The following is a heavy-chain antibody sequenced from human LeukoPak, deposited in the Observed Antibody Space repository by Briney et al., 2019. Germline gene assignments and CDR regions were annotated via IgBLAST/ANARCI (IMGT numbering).Heavy chain of an antibody. Sequence: GGSLRLSCAASGSTFNNYWMSWVRQAPGKGLEWVANIKQDGSEKYYVDSVKGRFTISRDNAKNSVYLQMNSLRAEDTAVYYCAKDSLFRPYCSGGSCYSSWFDPWGQGTLVTVSS. J-gene: IGHJ5*02. V-gene: IGHV3-7*03. CDR3: AKDSLFRPYCSGGSCYSSWFDP. CDR1: GSTFNNYW. D-gene: IGHD2-15*01. CDR2: IKQDGSEK.